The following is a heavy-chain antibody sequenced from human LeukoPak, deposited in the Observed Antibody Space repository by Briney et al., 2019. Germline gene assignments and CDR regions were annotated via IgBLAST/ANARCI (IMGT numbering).Heavy chain of an antibody. CDR2: ISSSGSNI. V-gene: IGHV3-11*01. J-gene: IGHJ4*02. CDR1: GFTFSDYY. D-gene: IGHD6-13*01. Sequence: GGSLRLSCAASGFTFSDYYMSWIRQAPGKGLEWVSYISSSGSNIYYADSVKGRFTISRDNSKITLYLQMNSLRAEDTAVYYCAKRYTSSWFFDYWGQGTLVTVSS. CDR3: AKRYTSSWFFDY.